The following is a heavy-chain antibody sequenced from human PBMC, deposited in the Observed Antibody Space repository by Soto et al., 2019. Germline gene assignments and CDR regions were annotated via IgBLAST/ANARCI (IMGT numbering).Heavy chain of an antibody. V-gene: IGHV4-34*01. J-gene: IGHJ5*02. D-gene: IGHD3-10*01. CDR3: ARGLITMIRGGPDNWFDP. CDR2: INHSGST. Sequence: SETLSLTCTVSGGSISSYYWSWIRQPPGKGLEWIGEINHSGSTNYNPSLKSRVTISVDTSKNQFSLKLSSVTAADTAVYYCARGLITMIRGGPDNWFDPWGQGTLVTVSS. CDR1: GGSISSYY.